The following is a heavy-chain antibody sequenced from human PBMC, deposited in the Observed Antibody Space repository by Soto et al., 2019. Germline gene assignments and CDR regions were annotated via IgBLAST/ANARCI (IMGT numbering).Heavy chain of an antibody. CDR3: AHSRYSRSSFDY. Sequence: SGPTLVNPTQILTLTCTVSGFSRTSSDLGVGWIRQPPGKALEWLALIYWDDDKRYSPSLKSRLTITKDTSKNQVVLRMTNMDPVDTATYYCAHSRYSRSSFDYWGQGTLVTVSS. V-gene: IGHV2-5*02. D-gene: IGHD6-6*01. CDR1: GFSRTSSDLG. CDR2: IYWDDDK. J-gene: IGHJ4*02.